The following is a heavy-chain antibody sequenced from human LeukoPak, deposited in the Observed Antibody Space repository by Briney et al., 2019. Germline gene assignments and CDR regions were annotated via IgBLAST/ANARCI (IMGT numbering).Heavy chain of an antibody. CDR1: GLTLSNYA. CDR3: AKRGVVIRGILVIGYHTEAYHYDY. J-gene: IGHJ4*02. CDR2: ISERGGSK. V-gene: IGHV3-23*01. D-gene: IGHD3-10*01. Sequence: QTGGSLRLSCVVSGLTLSNYAMRGVGQAQGKGGEGVSYISERGGSKTYADSVKRPFTISRDNSLNTVYLQMNSLRAEDTAVYFCAKRGVVIRGILVIGYHTEAYHYDYWGQGTVVTVSS.